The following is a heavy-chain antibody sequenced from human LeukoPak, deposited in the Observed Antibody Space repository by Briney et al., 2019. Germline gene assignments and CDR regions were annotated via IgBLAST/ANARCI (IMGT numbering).Heavy chain of an antibody. Sequence: PGGSLRLSCAASGFTFSGSAMHWVRQASGKGLEWVGRIRSKANSYATAYAASVKGRFTISRDDSKNTAYLQMNSLRAEDTAVYYCAKDIARSDCSAGSCYPLDSWGQGTLVTVSS. CDR3: AKDIARSDCSAGSCYPLDS. CDR2: IRSKANSYAT. V-gene: IGHV3-73*01. D-gene: IGHD2-15*01. CDR1: GFTFSGSA. J-gene: IGHJ4*02.